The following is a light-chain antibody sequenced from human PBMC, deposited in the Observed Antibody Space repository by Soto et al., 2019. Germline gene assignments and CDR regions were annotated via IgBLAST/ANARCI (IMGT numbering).Light chain of an antibody. Sequence: EIVMTQSPATLSVSPGERATLSCRASQSVSSYLAWFQQKPGQAPRLLIYDASTRATGVPVRFSGSGSGTEFTPTISSLQSEDFGVYYCQQNKDWPGTFGQGTKVDIK. V-gene: IGKV3-15*01. J-gene: IGKJ1*01. CDR1: QSVSSY. CDR2: DAS. CDR3: QQNKDWPGT.